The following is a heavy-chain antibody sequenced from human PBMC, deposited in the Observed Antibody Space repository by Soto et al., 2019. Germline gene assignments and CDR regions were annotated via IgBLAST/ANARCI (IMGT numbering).Heavy chain of an antibody. J-gene: IGHJ4*02. CDR1: GGSVSNSNYY. CDR2: VYYRGRS. V-gene: IGHV4-39*01. CDR3: VSQRTSVLTQAYFDY. Sequence: SETLFLTCTVSGGSVSNSNYYWGWIRQSPGKGLEWIGSVYYRGRSYSKSSVKSRVTISVDTSKNQFSLNLNSVTASDTAVYYCVSQRTSVLTQAYFDYWGPGALVTVSS. D-gene: IGHD2-8*01.